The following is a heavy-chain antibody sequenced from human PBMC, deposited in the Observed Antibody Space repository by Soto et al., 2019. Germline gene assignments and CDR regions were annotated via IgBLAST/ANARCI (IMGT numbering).Heavy chain of an antibody. J-gene: IGHJ4*02. V-gene: IGHV3-23*01. CDR1: GFTFSSYA. CDR2: ISGSGGST. Sequence: GGSLRLSCAASGFTFSSYAMSWVRQAPGKGLEWVSAISGSGGSTYYADSVKGRFTISRDNSKNTLYLQMNSLRAEDTAVYYCAKDKARSIAVAGIGYWGQGTLVTVSS. D-gene: IGHD6-19*01. CDR3: AKDKARSIAVAGIGY.